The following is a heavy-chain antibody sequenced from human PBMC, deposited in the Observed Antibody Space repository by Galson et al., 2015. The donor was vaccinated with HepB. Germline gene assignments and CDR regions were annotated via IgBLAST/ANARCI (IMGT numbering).Heavy chain of an antibody. CDR1: GYSFTSYW. J-gene: IGHJ6*04. V-gene: IGHV5-10-1*01. CDR2: IDPSDSYT. Sequence: QSGAEVKKAGESLRISFKGSGYSFTSYWISWVRQMPGKGLEWMGRIDPSDSYTNYSPSFQGHVTISADKSISTAYLQWSSLKASDTAMYYCARSRIVVVPAAIFSAPSYYYYGMDLWGKGTTVTVSS. D-gene: IGHD2-2*02. CDR3: ARSRIVVVPAAIFSAPSYYYYGMDL.